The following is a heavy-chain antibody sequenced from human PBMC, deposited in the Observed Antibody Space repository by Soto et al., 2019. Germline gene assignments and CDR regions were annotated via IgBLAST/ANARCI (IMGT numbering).Heavy chain of an antibody. J-gene: IGHJ5*02. CDR3: ARHGAVAGYDWFDP. CDR1: GCSIRSYC. D-gene: IGHD6-19*01. CDR2: IYYSGST. V-gene: IGHV4-59*08. Sequence: PSETQSLTCPVSGCSIRSYCWSWIRQPPGKGLEWIGYIYYSGSTNYNPSLKSRVTISVDTSKNQFSLKLSSVTAADTAVYYCARHGAVAGYDWFDPWGQGTLVTVSS.